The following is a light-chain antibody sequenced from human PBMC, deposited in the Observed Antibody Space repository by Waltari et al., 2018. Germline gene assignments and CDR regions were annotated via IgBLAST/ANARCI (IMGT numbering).Light chain of an antibody. Sequence: QSALTQPASVSGSPGQSVTISCTGTSSDSVDYDFVSWYQQHPGKAHKLIIFDVTTRPSGVSNRFSGSKSGSTASLTISGLQAEDEADYFCSSYPRTGTWLFGGGTKLTVL. CDR3: SSYPRTGTWL. CDR1: SSDSVDYDF. V-gene: IGLV2-14*03. CDR2: DVT. J-gene: IGLJ3*02.